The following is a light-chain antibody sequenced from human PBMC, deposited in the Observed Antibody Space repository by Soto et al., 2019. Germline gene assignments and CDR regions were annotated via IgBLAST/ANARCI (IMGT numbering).Light chain of an antibody. CDR1: QGIRND. J-gene: IGKJ2*01. CDR2: AAS. CDR3: LQHYNFPYT. V-gene: IGKV1-6*01. Sequence: AIQMTQYPSSLSASVGDRVTITCRASQGIRNDLGWYQQRPGKAPRLLIYAASSLQSGVPSRFSGSGSGTDFTLTISSLQPEDFASYYCLQHYNFPYTFGQGTKLEI.